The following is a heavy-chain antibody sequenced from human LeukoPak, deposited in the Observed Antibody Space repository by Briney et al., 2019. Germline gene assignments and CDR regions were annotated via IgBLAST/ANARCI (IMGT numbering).Heavy chain of an antibody. D-gene: IGHD3-16*02. CDR1: GGSFSGYY. Sequence: SETLSLTCAVYGGSFSGYYWSWIRQPPGQGLEWIGEINHSGSTNYNPSLKSRVTISVDTSKNQFSLKLSSVTAADTAVYYCARVLHLGELSLYYFDYWGQGTLVTVSS. J-gene: IGHJ4*02. CDR2: INHSGST. V-gene: IGHV4-34*01. CDR3: ARVLHLGELSLYYFDY.